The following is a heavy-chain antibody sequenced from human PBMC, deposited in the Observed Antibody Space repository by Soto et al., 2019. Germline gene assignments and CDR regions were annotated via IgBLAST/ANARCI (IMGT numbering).Heavy chain of an antibody. J-gene: IGHJ4*02. V-gene: IGHV1-18*01. D-gene: IGHD3-3*02. Sequence: ASVKVSCKASGYTFTSYGISWVRQAPGQGLEWMGWISAYNGNTNYAQKLQGRVTMTTDTSTSTAYMELRSLRSDDTAVYYCARHWSFLEWLSDGGLGYWGQGTLVTVSS. CDR2: ISAYNGNT. CDR3: ARHWSFLEWLSDGGLGY. CDR1: GYTFTSYG.